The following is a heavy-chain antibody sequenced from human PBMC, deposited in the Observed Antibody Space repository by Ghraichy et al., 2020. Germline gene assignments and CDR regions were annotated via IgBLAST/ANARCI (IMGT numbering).Heavy chain of an antibody. CDR3: ARGSKAYCGGDCYSGGDY. V-gene: IGHV1-69*06. J-gene: IGHJ4*02. D-gene: IGHD2-21*01. Sequence: SVKVSCKASGGTFSSYAISWVRQAPGQGLEWMGGIIPIFGTANYAQKFQGRVTITADKSTSTAYMELSSLRSEDTAVYYCARGSKAYCGGDCYSGGDYWGQGTLVTVSS. CDR1: GGTFSSYA. CDR2: IIPIFGTA.